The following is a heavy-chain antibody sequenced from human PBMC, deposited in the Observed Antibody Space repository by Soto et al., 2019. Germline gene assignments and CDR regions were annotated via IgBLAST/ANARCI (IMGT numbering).Heavy chain of an antibody. V-gene: IGHV1-69*13. J-gene: IGHJ4*02. CDR2: IIPIFGTA. CDR3: ARFPPAAEGHFDY. D-gene: IGHD2-2*01. Sequence: SVKVSCKASGGTFSSYAISWVRQAPGQGLEWMGGIIPIFGTANYAQKFQGRVTITADESTSTAYMELSSLRSEDTAVYYCARFPPAAEGHFDYWGQGTLVTVSS. CDR1: GGTFSSYA.